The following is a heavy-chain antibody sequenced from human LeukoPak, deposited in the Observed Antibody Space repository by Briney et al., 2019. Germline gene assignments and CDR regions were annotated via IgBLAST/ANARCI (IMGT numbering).Heavy chain of an antibody. D-gene: IGHD1-26*01. CDR2: ISCDGTNK. CDR1: GFTLRNYA. CDR3: ARTWQLDS. J-gene: IGHJ4*02. V-gene: IGHV3-30-3*01. Sequence: GGSLRLSCAASGFTLRNYAMHWVRQAPGKGLEWVAVISCDGTNKYYADSVKGRFTISRDTSKNTLYLQMNSLRAEDTAVYYCARTWQLDSWGQGTLVAVSS.